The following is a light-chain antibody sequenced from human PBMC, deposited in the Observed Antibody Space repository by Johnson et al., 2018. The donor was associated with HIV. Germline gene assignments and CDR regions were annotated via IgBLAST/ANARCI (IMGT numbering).Light chain of an antibody. CDR3: GTWDSRLSAYV. V-gene: IGLV1-51*01. CDR1: SSNIGNNY. Sequence: QSVLTQPPSVSAAPGQKVTISCSGNSSNIGNNYISWYQQLPGPAPKLLIYDNNKRPSGIPDRFSGSKSGTSASLGITGLPTGDEADYYCGTWDSRLSAYVFGTGTKVTVL. CDR2: DNN. J-gene: IGLJ1*01.